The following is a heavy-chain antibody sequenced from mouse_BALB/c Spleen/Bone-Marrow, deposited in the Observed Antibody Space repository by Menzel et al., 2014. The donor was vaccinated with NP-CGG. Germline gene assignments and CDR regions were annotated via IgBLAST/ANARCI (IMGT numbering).Heavy chain of an antibody. CDR2: ISTYYGDA. J-gene: IGHJ4*01. CDR3: ARGVTTGAMDY. V-gene: IGHV1-67*01. CDR1: GYTFTDYS. D-gene: IGHD1-1*01. Sequence: LVESGAELVRPGVSVKISCKGSGYTFTDYSIHWIKQSHAKSLEWIGAISTYYGDATNNQKFKGKATLTVDKSSSTAYMELARLASEDSVIYYCARGVTTGAMDYWGQGTSVTASS.